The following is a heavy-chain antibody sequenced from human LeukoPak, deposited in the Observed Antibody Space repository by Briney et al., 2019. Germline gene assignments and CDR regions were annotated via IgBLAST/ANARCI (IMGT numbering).Heavy chain of an antibody. CDR1: GLLLSSNY. D-gene: IGHD5-18*01. CDR2: IDSTGST. J-gene: IGHJ3*02. V-gene: IGHV3-66*01. Sequence: PGGSLRLSCVASGLLLSSNYMSWVRHAPGKGLEWVSFIDSTGSTYYADSVKGRFTISRDNSRNTLYLQMNSRRVEDTAVYYCARRERLGYSYGRGTLDIWGQGTMVTVSS. CDR3: ARRERLGYSYGRGTLDI.